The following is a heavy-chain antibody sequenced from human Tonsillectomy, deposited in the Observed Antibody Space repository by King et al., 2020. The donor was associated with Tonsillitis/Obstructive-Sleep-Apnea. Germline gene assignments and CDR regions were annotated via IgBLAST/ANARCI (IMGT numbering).Heavy chain of an antibody. V-gene: IGHV3-33*01. CDR2: IWYDGSNE. Sequence: VQLQESGGGVVQPGRSLRLSCAASGFTFRTYGMHWVRQAPGKGLEWVAVIWYDGSNEYYADSMRGRFTISRDNSKNTLYLQMNSLRAEDTALYYCARGGVDGSNYCPDTIDFWGQGTLVTVSS. J-gene: IGHJ4*02. CDR1: GFTFRTYG. D-gene: IGHD6-19*01. CDR3: ARGGVDGSNYCPDTIDF.